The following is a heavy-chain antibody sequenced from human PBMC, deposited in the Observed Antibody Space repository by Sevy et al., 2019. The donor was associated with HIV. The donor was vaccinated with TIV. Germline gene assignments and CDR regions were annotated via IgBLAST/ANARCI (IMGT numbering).Heavy chain of an antibody. V-gene: IGHV5-51*01. Sequence: GESLKISCKGSGYSFTSYWIGWVRQMPGKGLEWMGIIDPADSDTRDSPSFQGQVTISADKSISTAYLQWSSLKASDTAMYYCARRSPMTTVIDYWGQGTLVTVSS. CDR1: GYSFTSYW. D-gene: IGHD4-17*01. CDR3: ARRSPMTTVIDY. J-gene: IGHJ4*02. CDR2: IDPADSDT.